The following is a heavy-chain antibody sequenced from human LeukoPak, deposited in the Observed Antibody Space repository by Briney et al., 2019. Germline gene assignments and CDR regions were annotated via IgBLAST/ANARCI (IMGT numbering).Heavy chain of an antibody. Sequence: TGGSLRLSCAASGFTFSTYAMHWVRQAPGKGLEGVALISYDGSNEYYADSVKGRFTISRDNSKNTLYLQMNSLRAEDTAVYYCAKVRVVFNWNYAYYFDSWGQGTLVTVSS. CDR2: ISYDGSNE. V-gene: IGHV3-30*18. CDR1: GFTFSTYA. D-gene: IGHD1-7*01. J-gene: IGHJ4*02. CDR3: AKVRVVFNWNYAYYFDS.